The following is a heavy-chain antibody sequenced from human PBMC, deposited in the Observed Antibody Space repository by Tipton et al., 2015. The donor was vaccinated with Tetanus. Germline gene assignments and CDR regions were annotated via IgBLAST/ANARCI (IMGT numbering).Heavy chain of an antibody. D-gene: IGHD3-10*01. CDR3: AREVVRGSGSYYNYGLDA. V-gene: IGHV4-31*03. CDR2: IDYSGST. J-gene: IGHJ6*02. CDR1: GDSFSGGGY. Sequence: TLSLTCTVSGDSFSGGGYWTWIRQLPGKGLEWIGYIDYSGSTYYNPSLNSRVTISVDTSKNQFSLELSSVTAADTAVYYCAREVVRGSGSYYNYGLDAWGQGTTVTVSS.